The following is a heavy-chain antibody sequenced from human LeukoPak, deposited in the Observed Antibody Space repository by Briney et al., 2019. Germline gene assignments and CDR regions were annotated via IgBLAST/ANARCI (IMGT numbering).Heavy chain of an antibody. V-gene: IGHV3-9*01. CDR3: ARATPYYYDSSGYYGYYFDY. D-gene: IGHD3-22*01. Sequence: GGSLRLSCAASGFTFDDYAMHWVRQAPGKGLEWVSGISWNSGSIGYADSVKGRFTISRDNAKNSLYLQMNSLRAEDTALYYCARATPYYYDSSGYYGYYFDYWGQGTLVTVSS. CDR2: ISWNSGSI. J-gene: IGHJ4*02. CDR1: GFTFDDYA.